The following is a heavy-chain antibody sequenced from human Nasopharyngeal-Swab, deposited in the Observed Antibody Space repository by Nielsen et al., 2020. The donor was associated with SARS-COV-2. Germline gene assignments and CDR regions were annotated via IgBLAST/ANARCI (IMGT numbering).Heavy chain of an antibody. CDR1: GASISTYF. D-gene: IGHD6-6*01. V-gene: IGHV4-4*07. CDR3: AREYRPLVGSVPYYYYGMDV. J-gene: IGHJ6*02. Sequence: SETLSLTCSVSGASISTYFWSWIRQPDGKGLEWIGRVYTSGSTNYNPSLKSRVTISVDSSKNQFSLKLTSVTAADTAVYYCAREYRPLVGSVPYYYYGMDVWGQGTTVTVFS. CDR2: VYTSGST.